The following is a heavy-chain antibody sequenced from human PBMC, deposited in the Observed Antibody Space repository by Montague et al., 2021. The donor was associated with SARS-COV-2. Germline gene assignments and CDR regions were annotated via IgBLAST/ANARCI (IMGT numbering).Heavy chain of an antibody. CDR3: AKDREMDYSADY. J-gene: IGHJ4*02. CDR2: ISTSGDYT. D-gene: IGHD5-24*01. CDR1: GFIFRHYA. Sequence: SLRLSCAASGFIFRHYAMSWVRQAPGKGLEWVSGISTSGDYTYYADSLKGRSTISRDNSRNTLYLQMNSLRAEDTAIYYCAKDREMDYSADYWGQGTLVTVSS. V-gene: IGHV3-23*01.